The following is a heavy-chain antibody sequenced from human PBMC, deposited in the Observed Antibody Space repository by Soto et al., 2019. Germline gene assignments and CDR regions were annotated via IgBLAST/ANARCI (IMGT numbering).Heavy chain of an antibody. CDR1: GGSISSGDYY. J-gene: IGHJ3*02. V-gene: IGHV4-30-4*01. CDR3: ARDRAYYYDSSGYYDDACDT. D-gene: IGHD3-22*01. CDR2: IYYSGST. Sequence: SETLSLTCTVSGGSISSGDYYWSWIRQPPGKGLEWIGYIYYSGSTYYNPSLKSRVTISVDSSKNQFSLKISSVTAADTAVYYCARDRAYYYDSSGYYDDACDTWGEGTTVTGS.